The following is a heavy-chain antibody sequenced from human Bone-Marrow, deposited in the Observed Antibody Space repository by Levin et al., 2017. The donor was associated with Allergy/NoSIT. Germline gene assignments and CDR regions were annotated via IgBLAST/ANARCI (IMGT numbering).Heavy chain of an antibody. Sequence: GESLKISCKASGYTFTSYDFTWVRQAAGQGLEWLGWMKPSSGNTAYAQKFQDRVTMTRDTSISTAYMELSSLTSEDTAVYYCALSTGYYKFDYWGQGTLVAVTS. D-gene: IGHD3-9*01. CDR1: GYTFTSYD. CDR3: ALSTGYYKFDY. J-gene: IGHJ4*02. V-gene: IGHV1-8*01. CDR2: MKPSSGNT.